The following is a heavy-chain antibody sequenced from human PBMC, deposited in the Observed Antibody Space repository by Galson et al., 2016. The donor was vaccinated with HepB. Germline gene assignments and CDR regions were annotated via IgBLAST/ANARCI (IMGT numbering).Heavy chain of an antibody. CDR3: ARPAPYSGNYGSGWFDP. Sequence: SLRLSCAASGFTFSSYWMHRVRQVPGKGLMWVSRISIDGSSTTYADSVKGRFTISRDNAKNMLYLQMNSLRAEDTAVYYCARPAPYSGNYGSGWFDPWGQGTLVTVSS. CDR1: GFTFSSYW. J-gene: IGHJ5*02. V-gene: IGHV3-74*01. D-gene: IGHD1-26*01. CDR2: ISIDGSST.